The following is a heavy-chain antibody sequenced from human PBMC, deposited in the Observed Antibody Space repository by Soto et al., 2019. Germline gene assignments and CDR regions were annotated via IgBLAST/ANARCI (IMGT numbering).Heavy chain of an antibody. CDR1: GVSVSSGSYY. CDR3: ARRLTGSSSSPYYYYYYGMDV. D-gene: IGHD6-6*01. V-gene: IGHV4-61*01. Sequence: SETLSLTCPVSGVSVSSGSYYWGWIRQPPGKGLEWIGYIYYSGSTNYNPSLKSRVTISVDTSKNQFSLKLSSVTAADTAVYYCARRLTGSSSSPYYYYYYGMDVWSQGTTVTFSS. J-gene: IGHJ6*02. CDR2: IYYSGST.